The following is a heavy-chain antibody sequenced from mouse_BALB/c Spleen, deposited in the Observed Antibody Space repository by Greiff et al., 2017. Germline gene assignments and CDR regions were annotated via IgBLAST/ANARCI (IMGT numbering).Heavy chain of an antibody. D-gene: IGHD2-3*01. CDR1: GISITTGNYR. CDR2: IYYSGTI. V-gene: IGHV3-5*02. CDR3: AREGDGYYNFDY. J-gene: IGHJ2*01. Sequence: DVKLQESGPGLVKPSQTVSLTCTVTGISITTGNYRWSWVRQFPGNKLEWIGYIYYSGTITYNPSLTSRTTITRDTSKNQFFLEMNSLTAEDTATYYCAREGDGYYNFDYWGQGTTLTVSS.